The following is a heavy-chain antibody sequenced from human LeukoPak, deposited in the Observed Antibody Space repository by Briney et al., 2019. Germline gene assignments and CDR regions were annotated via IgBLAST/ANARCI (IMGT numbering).Heavy chain of an antibody. V-gene: IGHV4-30-2*01. CDR2: IYHSGST. CDR1: GGSISSGGYS. J-gene: IGHJ6*02. Sequence: PSQTLSLTCAVSGGSISSGGYSWSWIRQPPGKGLEWIGYIYHSGSTYYNPSLKSRVTISVGRSKNQFSLKLSSVTAADTAVYYCARAFYGSGSYYPYMDVWGQGTTVTVSS. CDR3: ARAFYGSGSYYPYMDV. D-gene: IGHD3-10*01.